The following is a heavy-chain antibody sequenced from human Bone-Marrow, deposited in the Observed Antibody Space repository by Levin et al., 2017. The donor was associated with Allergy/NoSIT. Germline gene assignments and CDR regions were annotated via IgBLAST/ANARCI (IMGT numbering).Heavy chain of an antibody. J-gene: IGHJ4*02. CDR1: GGSITNLY. CDR3: ARRASDDWYYES. V-gene: IGHV4-4*07. CDR2: ISASGST. Sequence: SQTLSLTCTVSGGSITNLYCGWFRQPAGKQLEWIGRISASGSTNENPSLQSRVTMSVDTSKNQFSLRLTSLTTADTAMYYCARRASDDWYYESWGQGTLVTVSS. D-gene: IGHD3-9*01.